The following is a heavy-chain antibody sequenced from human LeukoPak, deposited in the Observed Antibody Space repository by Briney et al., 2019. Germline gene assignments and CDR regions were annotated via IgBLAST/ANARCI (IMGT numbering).Heavy chain of an antibody. CDR1: GGSISSSSYY. CDR3: ASFPMATITGCFDY. V-gene: IGHV4-39*01. Sequence: PSETLSLTCTVSGGSISSSSYYWGWIRQPPGKGLEWIGSIYYSGSTYYNPSLKSRVTISVDTSKNQFSLKLSSVTAADTAVYYCASFPMATITGCFDYWGQGTLVTVSS. CDR2: IYYSGST. J-gene: IGHJ4*02. D-gene: IGHD5-24*01.